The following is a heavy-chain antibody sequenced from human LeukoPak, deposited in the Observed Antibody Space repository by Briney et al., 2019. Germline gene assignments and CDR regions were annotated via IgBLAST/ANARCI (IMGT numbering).Heavy chain of an antibody. CDR3: AKGRDGCQDSFDY. CDR1: GFTVSSNY. V-gene: IGHV3-23*01. CDR2: ISGSGGST. D-gene: IGHD5-24*01. J-gene: IGHJ4*02. Sequence: GGSLRLSCAASGFTVSSNYMSWVRQAPGKGLEWVSAISGSGGSTYYADSVKGRFTISRDNSKNTLYLQMNSLRAEDTAVYYCAKGRDGCQDSFDYWGQGTLVTVSS.